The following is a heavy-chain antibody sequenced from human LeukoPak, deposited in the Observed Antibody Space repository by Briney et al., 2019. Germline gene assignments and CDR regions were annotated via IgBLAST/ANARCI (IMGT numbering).Heavy chain of an antibody. J-gene: IGHJ4*02. CDR1: GFTVSSNY. V-gene: IGHV3-9*01. Sequence: GGSLRLSCAASGFTVSSNYMSWVRQAPGKGLEWVSGISWNSGSFGYVDSVKGRFTISRDNAKNSLYLQMNSLRAEDTAVYYCYDSSGRPFDYWGQGTLVTVSS. CDR3: YDSSGRPFDY. CDR2: ISWNSGSF. D-gene: IGHD3-22*01.